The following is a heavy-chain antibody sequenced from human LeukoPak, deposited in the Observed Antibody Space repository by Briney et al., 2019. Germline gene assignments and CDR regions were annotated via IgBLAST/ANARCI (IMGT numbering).Heavy chain of an antibody. V-gene: IGHV3-7*01. CDR1: GFTFSTYS. CDR3: VRLFGGVTTFDY. J-gene: IGHJ4*02. CDR2: INQDGSAE. D-gene: IGHD4-17*01. Sequence: PGGSLRLSCAASGFTFSTYSMSWVRQAPGKGLDWVASINQDGSAEYYADSVRGRFTISRDNAKNSLYLQVNSLRVDDTAVYYCVRLFGGVTTFDYWGQGTLVTVSS.